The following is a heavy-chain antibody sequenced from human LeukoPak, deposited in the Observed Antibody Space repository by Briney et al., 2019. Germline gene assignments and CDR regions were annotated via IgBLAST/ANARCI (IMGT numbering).Heavy chain of an antibody. CDR1: GFDLSKYD. CDR2: VWDDGSNK. J-gene: IGHJ4*02. V-gene: IGHV3-33*01. CDR3: ARGPWDY. Sequence: GGSLRLSCAVSGFDLSKYDMDWVRQAPGKGLEWVAVVWDDGSNKYYAESVKGRFTISRDDSKKMLYLQMNSLRAEDTAVYYCARGPWDYWGQGTLATVSS.